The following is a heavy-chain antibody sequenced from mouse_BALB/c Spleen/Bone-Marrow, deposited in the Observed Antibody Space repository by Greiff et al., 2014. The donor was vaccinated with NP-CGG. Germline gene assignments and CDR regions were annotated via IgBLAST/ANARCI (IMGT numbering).Heavy chain of an antibody. CDR2: INPYNGDT. J-gene: IGHJ3*01. D-gene: IGHD2-2*01. CDR3: GRSYGYDDWLAY. Sequence: VQLQQSGPELVKPGASVKISYKASGYSFTGYFMNWVKQSHGKSLEWIGRINPYNGDTFYNQKFKGKATLTVDKSSSTAHMELLSLTSEDSAVYYCGRSYGYDDWLAYWGQGTLVTVSA. CDR1: GYSFTGYF. V-gene: IGHV1-37*01.